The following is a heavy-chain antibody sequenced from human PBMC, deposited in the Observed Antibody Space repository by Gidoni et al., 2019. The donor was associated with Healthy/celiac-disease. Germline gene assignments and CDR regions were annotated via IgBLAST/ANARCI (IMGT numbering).Heavy chain of an antibody. CDR2: IYYSGST. CDR3: ARNGSSIAARPGPRDAFDI. J-gene: IGHJ3*02. V-gene: IGHV4-39*01. D-gene: IGHD6-6*01. Sequence: QLQLQESGPGLVKPSETLSLTCTVSGGSISSSSYYWGWIRQPPGKGLEWIGSIYYSGSTYYNPSLKSRVTISVDTSKNQFSLKLSSVTAADTAVYYCARNGSSIAARPGPRDAFDIWGQGTMVTVSS. CDR1: GGSISSSSYY.